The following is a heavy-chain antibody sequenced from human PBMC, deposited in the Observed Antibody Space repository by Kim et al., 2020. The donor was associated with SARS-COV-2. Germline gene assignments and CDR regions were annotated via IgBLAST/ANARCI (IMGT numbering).Heavy chain of an antibody. V-gene: IGHV3-7*01. D-gene: IGHD6-25*01. J-gene: IGHJ4*02. CDR3: ARGRRLHDY. CDR2: INQDGSQK. CDR1: GFTFSSYP. Sequence: GGSLRLFCAASGFTFSSYPMTWVRQAPGKGLEWLANINQDGSQKSSVVSVRGRFSISRDNAENSLYLQMDSLRAEDTALYYCARGRRLHDYWGQGTLVTV.